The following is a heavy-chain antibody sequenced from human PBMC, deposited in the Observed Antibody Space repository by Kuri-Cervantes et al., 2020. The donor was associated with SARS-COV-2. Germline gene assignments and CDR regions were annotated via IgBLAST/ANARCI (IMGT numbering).Heavy chain of an antibody. CDR1: EFTFSSYS. D-gene: IGHD2-2*01. CDR2: ISSSSSDI. CDR3: ARGGYCSSTSCYCFDY. Sequence: GESLKISCAASEFTFSSYSMNWVRQAPGKGLEWVSSISSSSSDIYYADSVKGRFTISRENAKNSLYLQMNSLRAEDTAVYYCARGGYCSSTSCYCFDYWGQGTRGT. V-gene: IGHV3-21*01. J-gene: IGHJ4*02.